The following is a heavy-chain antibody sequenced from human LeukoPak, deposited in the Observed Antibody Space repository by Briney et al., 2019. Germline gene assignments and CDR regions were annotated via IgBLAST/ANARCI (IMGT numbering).Heavy chain of an antibody. CDR3: ARGGNTPGSTIVAVAGTRRSYYFDY. V-gene: IGHV3-20*04. J-gene: IGHJ4*02. CDR2: INWNGGST. D-gene: IGHD6-19*01. Sequence: GGSLRLSCAASGFTFDDYGMSWVRQAPGKGLEWVSGINWNGGSTGYADSVKGRFTISRGNAKNSLYLQMNSLRAEDTALYYCARGGNTPGSTIVAVAGTRRSYYFDYWGQGTLVTVSS. CDR1: GFTFDDYG.